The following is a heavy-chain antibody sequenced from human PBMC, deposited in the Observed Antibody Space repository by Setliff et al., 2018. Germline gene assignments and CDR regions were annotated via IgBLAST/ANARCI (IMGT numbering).Heavy chain of an antibody. D-gene: IGHD6-13*01. CDR3: ARDLASSSDRFIGGWFDP. V-gene: IGHV1-3*04. CDR2: INTGNANT. J-gene: IGHJ5*02. Sequence: VKVSCKASGYSLSNYVMNWVRQAPGQGLEWMGWINTGNANTKYSQKFQGRVTITRDASASTAYMELSSLRSEDTAVYYCARDLASSSDRFIGGWFDPWGQGTLVTVSS. CDR1: GYSLSNYV.